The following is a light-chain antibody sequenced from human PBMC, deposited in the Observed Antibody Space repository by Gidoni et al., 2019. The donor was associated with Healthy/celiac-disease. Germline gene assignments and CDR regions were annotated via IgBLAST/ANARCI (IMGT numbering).Light chain of an antibody. V-gene: IGKV1-39*01. CDR1: QSIRSY. Sequence: IQMTRSPSPLSASVGDRVTIPCRASQSIRSYLNWYQQKPGKAPKLLSYAASSLQSGVPSRFSGSGSGTDFTLTISSLQPEDFATYYCQQSYSTLLTFXGXTKVEIK. J-gene: IGKJ4*01. CDR2: AAS. CDR3: QQSYSTLLT.